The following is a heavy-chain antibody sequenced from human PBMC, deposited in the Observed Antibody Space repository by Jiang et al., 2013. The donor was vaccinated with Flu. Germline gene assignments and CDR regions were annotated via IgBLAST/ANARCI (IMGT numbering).Heavy chain of an antibody. J-gene: IGHJ4*02. V-gene: IGHV5-51*01. Sequence: GAEVKKPGESLKISCKSSGYSFTTYWIGWVRQMPGKGLEWMGIIYPGDSDTRYSPSFQGQVTISADKSISTACLQWSSLKASDSAMYYCARTSYCSSSSCYFGYWGQGTLVT. CDR1: GYSFTTYW. CDR2: IYPGDSDT. D-gene: IGHD2-2*01. CDR3: ARTSYCSSSSCYFGY.